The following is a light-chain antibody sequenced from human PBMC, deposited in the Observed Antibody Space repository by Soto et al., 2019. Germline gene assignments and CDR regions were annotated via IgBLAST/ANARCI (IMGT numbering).Light chain of an antibody. J-gene: IGLJ1*01. CDR3: QSYDSSLSGYV. Sequence: QSVLTQPPSVSGAPGQRVTISCTGSSSNIGAGYDVHWYQQLPGTAPKLLIYGNSNRPSGVPDRFSGSKSGTSDSLAITGLKAEDEADYYCQSYDSSLSGYVFGTGTKLTVL. V-gene: IGLV1-40*01. CDR1: SSNIGAGYD. CDR2: GNS.